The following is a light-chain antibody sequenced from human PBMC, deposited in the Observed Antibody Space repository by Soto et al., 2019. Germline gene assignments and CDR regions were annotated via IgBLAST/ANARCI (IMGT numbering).Light chain of an antibody. J-gene: IGKJ1*01. V-gene: IGKV3-20*01. Sequence: GLTESPGTVSLSPGERATLSCRTSQSVSSIYLAWYQRKPCQAPRLLIYGASSRATGIPDRFSGSGSGTDFTLTISRLEPEDFAVYYCQQYGRSPPWTLGQGTKVDIK. CDR3: QQYGRSPPWT. CDR1: QSVSSIY. CDR2: GAS.